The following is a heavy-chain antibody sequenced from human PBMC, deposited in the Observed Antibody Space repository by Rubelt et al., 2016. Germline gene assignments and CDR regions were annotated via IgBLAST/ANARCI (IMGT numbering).Heavy chain of an antibody. Sequence: GYIFTSYSMHWVRQAPGQGLEWMGIINPSGGSTTYAQKFQGRVTITADKSTSTAYMELTSLTSEDTAVYYCARDRGFSYYHLSDYWGQGTLVTVSS. CDR3: ARDRGFSYYHLSDY. CDR1: GYIFTSYS. J-gene: IGHJ4*02. D-gene: IGHD3-10*01. CDR2: INPSGGST. V-gene: IGHV1-46*01.